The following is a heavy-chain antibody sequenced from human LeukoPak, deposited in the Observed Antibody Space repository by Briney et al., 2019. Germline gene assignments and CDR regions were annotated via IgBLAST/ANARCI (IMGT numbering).Heavy chain of an antibody. CDR1: GASISSDY. Sequence: SETLSLTCTVSGASISSDYWNRIRQPPGKGLEWIGHVYHSGSTNYNPSLKSRVTISVDTSKNQFSLKLSSVTAADTAVYYCARAGNYYYSSGYYSHFNYWGQGTLVTVSS. CDR2: VYHSGST. J-gene: IGHJ4*02. CDR3: ARAGNYYYSSGYYSHFNY. V-gene: IGHV4-59*01. D-gene: IGHD3-22*01.